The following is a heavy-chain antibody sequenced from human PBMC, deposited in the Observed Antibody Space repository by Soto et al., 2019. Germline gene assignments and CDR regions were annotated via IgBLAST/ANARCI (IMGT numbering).Heavy chain of an antibody. Sequence: EASVKVSCKVSGYTLTELSMHWVRQAPGKGLEWMGGFDPEDSETIYAQKFQGRVTMTGDTSTDTAYMELSSLRSEDTAVYYCATTPPMAVAGTPNYYYYYGMDVWGQGTTVTVSS. CDR3: ATTPPMAVAGTPNYYYYYGMDV. CDR1: GYTLTELS. D-gene: IGHD6-19*01. J-gene: IGHJ6*02. CDR2: FDPEDSET. V-gene: IGHV1-24*01.